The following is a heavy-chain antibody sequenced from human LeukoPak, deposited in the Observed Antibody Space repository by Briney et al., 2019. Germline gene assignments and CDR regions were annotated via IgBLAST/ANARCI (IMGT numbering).Heavy chain of an antibody. J-gene: IGHJ3*02. CDR2: IFHSGST. CDR1: GGSISSGSYY. V-gene: IGHV4-30-2*01. Sequence: PSETLSLTCTVSGGSISSGSYYWTWIRQPPGKGLEWIGYIFHSGSTYYTPSLKSRVTISVDRSKNQFSLKLSSVTAADTAVYYCARDRTASAFDIWGQGTMVTVSS. CDR3: ARDRTASAFDI.